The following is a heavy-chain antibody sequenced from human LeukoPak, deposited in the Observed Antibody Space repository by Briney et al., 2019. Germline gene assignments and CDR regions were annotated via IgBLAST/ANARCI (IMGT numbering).Heavy chain of an antibody. Sequence: SVKVSCKASGGTFSSYAISWVRQAPGQGLEWMGGIIPIFGTANYAQKFQGRVTITADESTSTAYMEMSSLRSEDTAVYYCAILAAADRRLYYYYYMDVWGKGTTVTVSS. CDR2: IIPIFGTA. V-gene: IGHV1-69*13. CDR1: GGTFSSYA. J-gene: IGHJ6*03. D-gene: IGHD6-13*01. CDR3: AILAAADRRLYYYYYMDV.